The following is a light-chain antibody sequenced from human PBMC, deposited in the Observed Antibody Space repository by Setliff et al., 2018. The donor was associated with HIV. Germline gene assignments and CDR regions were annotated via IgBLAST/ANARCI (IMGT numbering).Light chain of an antibody. CDR3: STWDDNLNAKV. J-gene: IGLJ1*01. Sequence: QSVLTQPPSASGTPGQRVTISCSGSASNIGANTVTWYQQFPGTAPQLLIYINDHRPSRVPHRFSASKSGTTASLAISGLQSEDEADYYCSTWDDNLNAKVFGSGTKVTVL. CDR1: ASNIGANT. CDR2: IND. V-gene: IGLV1-44*01.